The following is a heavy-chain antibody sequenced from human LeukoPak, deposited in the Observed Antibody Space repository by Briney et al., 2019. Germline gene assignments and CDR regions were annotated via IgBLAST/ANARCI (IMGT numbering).Heavy chain of an antibody. V-gene: IGHV1-2*06. CDR1: GYTFTGYY. CDR3: ARTYSIGWSGDY. D-gene: IGHD6-19*01. J-gene: IGHJ4*02. Sequence: ASVKVSCKASGYTFTGYYMHWVRQAPGQGLEWMGRINPNSGGTNYAQKFQGRVTMTRDTSISTAYMELSRLRSDDTAVYYCARTYSIGWSGDYWGQGTLVTVSS. CDR2: INPNSGGT.